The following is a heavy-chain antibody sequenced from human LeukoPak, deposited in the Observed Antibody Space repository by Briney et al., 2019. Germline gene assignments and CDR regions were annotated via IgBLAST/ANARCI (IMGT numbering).Heavy chain of an antibody. D-gene: IGHD4-17*01. CDR3: ARCGAAVTTHFSH. J-gene: IGHJ4*02. CDR2: ISASDGTT. CDR1: GYGFSIYG. Sequence: ASVKVSCKASGYGFSIYGITWARQAPGQGLEYLGWISASDGTTNYAQKAQDRVTMTTDTSTSTAYLELRSLRSEDTAVYYCARCGAAVTTHFSHWGQGTLVTVSS. V-gene: IGHV1-18*01.